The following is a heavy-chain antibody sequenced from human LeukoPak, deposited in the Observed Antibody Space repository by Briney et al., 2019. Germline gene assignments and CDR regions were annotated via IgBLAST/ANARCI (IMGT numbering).Heavy chain of an antibody. Sequence: SETLSLTCTVSGGSISSSSYYWGWIRQPPGKGLEWIGSIYYSGSTYYNPSLKSRVTISVDTSKNQFSLKLSSVTAADTAVYYCARPLVGYCSSTSCYSRRAYSYLEAFDIWGQGTMVTVSS. CDR1: GGSISSSSYY. V-gene: IGHV4-39*01. CDR2: IYYSGST. D-gene: IGHD2-2*01. CDR3: ARPLVGYCSSTSCYSRRAYSYLEAFDI. J-gene: IGHJ3*02.